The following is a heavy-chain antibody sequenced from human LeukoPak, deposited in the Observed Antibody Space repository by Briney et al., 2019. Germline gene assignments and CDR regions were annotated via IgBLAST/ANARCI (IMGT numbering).Heavy chain of an antibody. V-gene: IGHV1-69*05. CDR3: ARASSIAARLGFDY. J-gene: IGHJ4*02. Sequence: ASVKVSCKASGGTFSSYAISWVRQAPGQGLEWMGRIIPIFGTANYAQKFQGRVTITTDESTSTAYMELSSLRSEDTAVYYCARASSIAARLGFDYWGQGTLVTVSS. CDR2: IIPIFGTA. CDR1: GGTFSSYA. D-gene: IGHD6-6*01.